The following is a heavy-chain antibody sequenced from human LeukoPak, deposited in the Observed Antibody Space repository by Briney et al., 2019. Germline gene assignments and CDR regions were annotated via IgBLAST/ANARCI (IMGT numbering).Heavy chain of an antibody. Sequence: GGSLRLSCAASGFTFSSYDMSWVRQAPGKGLEWVSAISGSGGSTYYADSVKGRFTISRDNSKNTLYLQMNSLRAEDTAVYYCAKDRNDFWSGYLDYWGQGTLVTVSS. CDR3: AKDRNDFWSGYLDY. CDR2: ISGSGGST. J-gene: IGHJ4*02. CDR1: GFTFSSYD. V-gene: IGHV3-23*01. D-gene: IGHD3-3*01.